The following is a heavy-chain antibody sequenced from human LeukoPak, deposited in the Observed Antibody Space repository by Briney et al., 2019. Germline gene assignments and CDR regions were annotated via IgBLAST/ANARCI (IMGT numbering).Heavy chain of an antibody. Sequence: SQTLSLTCAISGDSVSTNSVAWNWLRQSPSRGLEWLGRTSYRYKWYNDYAVSVKSRITITPDTSKNQFSLQLNSVTPEDTAVYYCAREAEITRFDYWGQGTLVTVSS. D-gene: IGHD5-24*01. CDR3: AREAEITRFDY. CDR1: GDSVSTNSVA. CDR2: TSYRYKWYN. V-gene: IGHV6-1*01. J-gene: IGHJ4*02.